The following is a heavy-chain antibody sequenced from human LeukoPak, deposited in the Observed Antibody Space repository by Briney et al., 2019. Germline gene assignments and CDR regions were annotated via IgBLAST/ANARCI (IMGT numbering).Heavy chain of an antibody. CDR1: GYTSTGYY. CDR2: INPNSGGT. V-gene: IGHV1-2*02. J-gene: IGHJ3*02. CDR3: ARALEYYYGSGSYYAFDI. D-gene: IGHD3-10*01. Sequence: GASVKVSCKASGYTSTGYYMHWVRQAPGQGLEWMGWINPNSGGTNYAQKFQGRVTMTRDTSISTAYMELSRLRSDDTAVYYCARALEYYYGSGSYYAFDIWGQGTMVTVSS.